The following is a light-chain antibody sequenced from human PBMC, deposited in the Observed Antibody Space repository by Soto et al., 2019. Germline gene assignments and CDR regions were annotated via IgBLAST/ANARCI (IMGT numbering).Light chain of an antibody. CDR2: AAS. CDR3: QQSYSTPPIT. J-gene: IGKJ5*01. V-gene: IGKV1-39*01. Sequence: DIQMTQSPSSLSASVGDRVTINCRASQSISSYLNWYQQKPGKAPKLLIYAASSLQSGVPSRFSGSGSGTDFTLTISRLQPEDFATYYCQQSYSTPPITFGQGTRLEIK. CDR1: QSISSY.